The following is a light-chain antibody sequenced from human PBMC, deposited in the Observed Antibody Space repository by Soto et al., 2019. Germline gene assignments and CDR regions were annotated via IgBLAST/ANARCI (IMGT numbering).Light chain of an antibody. V-gene: IGLV2-11*01. CDR1: SSDVGGYDR. CDR2: DVN. J-gene: IGLJ2*01. Sequence: QSALTQPRSVSGSPGQSVTISCTGTSSDVGGYDRVSWYQQHPGKAPKFMIYDVNKRPSGVPDRFSGSKSGNTASLTISGLQAEDEAEYYCCSYAGSYTYVVFGGGTKVTVL. CDR3: CSYAGSYTYVV.